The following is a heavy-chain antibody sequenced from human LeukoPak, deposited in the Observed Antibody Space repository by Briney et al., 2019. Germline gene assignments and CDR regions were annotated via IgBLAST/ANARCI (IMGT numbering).Heavy chain of an antibody. V-gene: IGHV3-11*06. Sequence: GGSLRLSCAASGFTFSDYYMSWLRQAPGKALEWVSYISSRSSYTNYADSVKGRFTIARDNAKNSLYLQMNSLRAEDTAVYYCAREDDALVRGPTGCCDIWGQGTMVTVSS. D-gene: IGHD3-10*01. CDR2: ISSRSSYT. CDR3: AREDDALVRGPTGCCDI. J-gene: IGHJ3*02. CDR1: GFTFSDYY.